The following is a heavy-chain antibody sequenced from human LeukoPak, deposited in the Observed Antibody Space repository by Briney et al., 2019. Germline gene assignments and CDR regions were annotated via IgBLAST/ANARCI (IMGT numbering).Heavy chain of an antibody. J-gene: IGHJ4*02. D-gene: IGHD3-10*01. CDR2: MNPNSGNT. CDR1: GGTFSSYA. CDR3: ARGWYYGSAEG. Sequence: ASVKVSCKASGGTFSSYAISWVRQAPGQGLEWMGWMNPNSGNTGYAQKFQGRVTMTRNTSISTAYMELSSLRSEDTAVYYCARGWYYGSAEGWGQGTLVTVSS. V-gene: IGHV1-8*02.